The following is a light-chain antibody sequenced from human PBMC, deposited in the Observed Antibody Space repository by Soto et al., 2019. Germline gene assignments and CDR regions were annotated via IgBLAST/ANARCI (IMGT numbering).Light chain of an antibody. J-gene: IGLJ1*01. Sequence: QSALTQPASVSGSPGQSITISCTGTSSDVGDYDFVSWYQQHPGKAPKLIIYDVTNRPSGVSNRFSASKSGNTAALYISGLQAEDEADYYCGSYTESSPYVFGTGSKVTVL. CDR1: SSDVGDYDF. CDR2: DVT. V-gene: IGLV2-14*03. CDR3: GSYTESSPYV.